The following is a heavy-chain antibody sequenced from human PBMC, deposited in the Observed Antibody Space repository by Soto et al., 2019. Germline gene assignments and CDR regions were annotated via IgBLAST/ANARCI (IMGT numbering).Heavy chain of an antibody. V-gene: IGHV1-2*02. J-gene: IGHJ5*02. CDR1: GYTFTGYY. CDR3: ARGSLGVRFPLLYSSWFDP. CDR2: INPNSGGT. D-gene: IGHD2-2*02. Sequence: EASVKVSCNASGYTFTGYYMHCERQAPGQVLEWMGWINPNSGGTNYAQKFQGRVTMTRDTSISTAYMELSRLRSDDTAVYYCARGSLGVRFPLLYSSWFDPWGQGTLVTFPQ.